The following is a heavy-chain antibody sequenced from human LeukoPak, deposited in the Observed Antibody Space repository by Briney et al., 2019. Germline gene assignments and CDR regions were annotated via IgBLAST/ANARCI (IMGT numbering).Heavy chain of an antibody. Sequence: ASVKVSCKASGYTFTGYYMHWVRQAPGQGLEWMGWINPNSGGTNYAQKFQGRVTMTRDTSISTAYMELSRLRSDDTAVYYCAKARGDGYNYRSPYYFDYWGQGTLVTVSS. CDR3: AKARGDGYNYRSPYYFDY. V-gene: IGHV1-2*02. CDR1: GYTFTGYY. D-gene: IGHD5-24*01. CDR2: INPNSGGT. J-gene: IGHJ4*02.